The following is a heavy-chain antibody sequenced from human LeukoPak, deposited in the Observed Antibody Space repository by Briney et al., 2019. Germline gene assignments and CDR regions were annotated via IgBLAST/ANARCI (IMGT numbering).Heavy chain of an antibody. V-gene: IGHV5-51*01. J-gene: IGHJ6*04. CDR1: GYSFTSYW. CDR3: ARHTETYYYGSSGYYPDV. Sequence: GESLKISCKGSGYSFTSYWIGWVRQMPGKGLEWMGIIYPGDSDTRYSPSFQGQVTISADKSISTAYLQWSSLKASDTAMYYCARHTETYYYGSSGYYPDVWGKGTTVTVSS. D-gene: IGHD3-22*01. CDR2: IYPGDSDT.